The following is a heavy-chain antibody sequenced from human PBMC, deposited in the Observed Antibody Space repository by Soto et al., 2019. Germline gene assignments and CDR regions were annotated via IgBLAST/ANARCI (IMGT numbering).Heavy chain of an antibody. J-gene: IGHJ6*02. Sequence: SETLSLTCAVYGGSFSGYYWSWIRQPPGKGLEWIGEINHSGSTNYNPSLKSRVTISVDTSKNQFSLKLSSVTAADTAVYYCARGLLRITILGVSYYYYGMDVWGQGTTVT. D-gene: IGHD3-3*01. CDR1: GGSFSGYY. CDR2: INHSGST. CDR3: ARGLLRITILGVSYYYYGMDV. V-gene: IGHV4-34*01.